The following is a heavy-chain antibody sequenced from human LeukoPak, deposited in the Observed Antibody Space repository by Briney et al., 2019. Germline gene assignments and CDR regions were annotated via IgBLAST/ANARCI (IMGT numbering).Heavy chain of an antibody. D-gene: IGHD6-13*01. CDR3: ARDLHSSSRYNDY. V-gene: IGHV3-21*01. Sequence: GGSLRLSCAASGFTFGSYSMNWVRQAPGKGLEWVSSISSSSSYIYYADSVKGRFTISRDNAKNSLYLQMNSLRAEDTAVYYCARDLHSSSRYNDYWGQGTLVTVSS. CDR1: GFTFGSYS. J-gene: IGHJ4*02. CDR2: ISSSSSYI.